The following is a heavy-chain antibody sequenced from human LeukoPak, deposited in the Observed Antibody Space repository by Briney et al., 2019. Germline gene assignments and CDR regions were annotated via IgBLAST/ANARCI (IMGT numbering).Heavy chain of an antibody. Sequence: VASVKVSCKASGGTFSSYAISWVRQAPGQGLEWMGRIIPILGIANYAQKFQGRVTITADKSTSTAYMELSSLRSEDTAVYYCARGHPATGITIFGVVIIFPNAFDIWGQGTMVTVSS. J-gene: IGHJ3*02. CDR3: ARGHPATGITIFGVVIIFPNAFDI. CDR2: IIPILGIA. D-gene: IGHD3-3*01. CDR1: GGTFSSYA. V-gene: IGHV1-69*04.